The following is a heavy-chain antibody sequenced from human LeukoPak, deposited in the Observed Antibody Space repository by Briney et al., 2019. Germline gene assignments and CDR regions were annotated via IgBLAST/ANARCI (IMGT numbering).Heavy chain of an antibody. CDR2: INHSGST. V-gene: IGHV4-34*01. D-gene: IGHD3-22*01. CDR3: ATLGEYYDSSGYYYN. Sequence: SETLSLTCAVYGGSFSGYYWSWIRQPPGKGLEWIGEINHSGSTYYNPSLKSRVTISVDTSKNQFSLKLTSVTAADTAVYYCATLGEYYDSSGYYYNWGQGTLVTVSS. J-gene: IGHJ4*02. CDR1: GGSFSGYY.